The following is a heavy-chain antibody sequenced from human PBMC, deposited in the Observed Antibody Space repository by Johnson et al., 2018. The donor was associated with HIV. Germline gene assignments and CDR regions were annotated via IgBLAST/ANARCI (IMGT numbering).Heavy chain of an antibody. CDR2: IGTAGDT. CDR3: GRDREGLRQWLARGFGAFNI. V-gene: IGHV3-13*01. D-gene: IGHD6-19*01. J-gene: IGHJ3*02. CDR1: GFTFSSYD. Sequence: EVQLVESGGGLVQPGGSLRLSCAASGFTFSSYDMHWVRQATGKGLEWVSAIGTAGDTYYPGSVKGRFTISRENAKNSLYLQMNSLRVEDTAVYYCGRDREGLRQWLARGFGAFNIWGHGTMVTVSS.